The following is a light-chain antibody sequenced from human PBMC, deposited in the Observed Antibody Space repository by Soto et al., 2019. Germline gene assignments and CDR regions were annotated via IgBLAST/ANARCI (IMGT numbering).Light chain of an antibody. CDR3: QQYGSSPPYT. V-gene: IGKV3-20*01. Sequence: EIVLTQSPDTLSLSPGERATLSCRTSQSVSSSYLAWYQQKPGQAPRLLVYGASSRATGIPDRFSGSGSGTDFTLTISRLEPEDFAVYYCQQYGSSPPYTFGQGNKLEIK. CDR1: QSVSSSY. CDR2: GAS. J-gene: IGKJ2*01.